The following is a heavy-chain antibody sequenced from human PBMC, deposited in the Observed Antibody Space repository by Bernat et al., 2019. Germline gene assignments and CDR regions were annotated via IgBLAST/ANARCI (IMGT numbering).Heavy chain of an antibody. V-gene: IGHV3-23*01. CDR2: ISGSGGST. Sequence: EVQLLESGGGLVQPGGSLRLSCAASGFTFSSYAMSWVRQAPGKGLKWVSAISGSGGSTYYADSVKGRFTISRDNSKNTLYLQMNSLRAEDTAVYYCAKATDYDSSGYYYSTLDYWGQGTLVTVSS. CDR3: AKATDYDSSGYYYSTLDY. J-gene: IGHJ4*02. D-gene: IGHD3-22*01. CDR1: GFTFSSYA.